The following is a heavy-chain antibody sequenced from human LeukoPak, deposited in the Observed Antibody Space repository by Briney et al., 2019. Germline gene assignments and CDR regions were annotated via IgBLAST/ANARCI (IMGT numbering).Heavy chain of an antibody. Sequence: GASVKVSCKASGGTFSSYAISWVRQAPGQGLEWMGRIIPILGIANYAQKFQGGVTITADKSTSTAYMELSSLRSEDTAVYYCARVRADGYPQRTTGGMDVWGQGTTVTVSS. CDR1: GGTFSSYA. CDR3: ARVRADGYPQRTTGGMDV. V-gene: IGHV1-69*04. CDR2: IIPILGIA. J-gene: IGHJ6*02. D-gene: IGHD5-24*01.